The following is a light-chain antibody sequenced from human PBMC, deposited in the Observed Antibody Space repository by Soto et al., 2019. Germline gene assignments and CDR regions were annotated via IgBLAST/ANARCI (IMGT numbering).Light chain of an antibody. CDR2: DAS. J-gene: IGKJ4*01. CDR3: QQRSSWTPIT. V-gene: IGKV3-11*01. Sequence: EIGLTQSPATLSLSPGERATLSCGSIQSVSINLAWYQQKPGQAPRLPIYDASNRPTGIPARFTGSGSGTDFNITISSLEPEDFAVYYCQQRSSWTPITFGGGTKVDIK. CDR1: QSVSIN.